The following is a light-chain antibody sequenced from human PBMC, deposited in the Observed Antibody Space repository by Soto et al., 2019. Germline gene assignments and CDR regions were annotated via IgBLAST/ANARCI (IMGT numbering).Light chain of an antibody. CDR3: QQRSNWPPWT. J-gene: IGKJ1*01. CDR1: QSVASRN. Sequence: EIVLTQSPGTLSLSPGERATLSSRAIQSVASRNLAWYQQKPGQAPRLLIYGASTRATGIPARFSGSGSGTDFTLTISSLEPEDFAVYYCQQRSNWPPWTFGQGTKVDI. V-gene: IGKV3-11*01. CDR2: GAS.